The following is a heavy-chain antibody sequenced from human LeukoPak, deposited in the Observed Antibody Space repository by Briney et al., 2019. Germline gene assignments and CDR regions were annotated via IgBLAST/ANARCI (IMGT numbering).Heavy chain of an antibody. CDR1: GFMFRSYS. CDR2: ISSSSSYI. V-gene: IGHV3-21*01. Sequence: PGGSLRLSCAASGFMFRSYSMNWVRQAPGKGLEGVSSISSSSSYIFYADSVKGRFTISRDNAKKSLSLQMNSLRVEDTAVYYCARGAAGGDFDYWGQGTLVTVSS. CDR3: ARGAAGGDFDY. J-gene: IGHJ4*02. D-gene: IGHD6-13*01.